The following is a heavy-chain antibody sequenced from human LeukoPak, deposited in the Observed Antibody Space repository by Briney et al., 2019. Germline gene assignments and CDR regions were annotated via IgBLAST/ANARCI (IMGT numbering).Heavy chain of an antibody. D-gene: IGHD1/OR15-1a*01. CDR3: ARVMNREGTNY. CDR1: GYTFTGYY. J-gene: IGHJ4*02. CDR2: INPNSGGT. Sequence: SVKVSCKASGYTFTGYYMHWVRQVPGQGLEWMGWINPNSGGTKYAQKFQGRVTMTRDTSISTAYMELNRLRSDDTAVYYCARVMNREGTNYWGQGTLVTVSS. V-gene: IGHV1-2*02.